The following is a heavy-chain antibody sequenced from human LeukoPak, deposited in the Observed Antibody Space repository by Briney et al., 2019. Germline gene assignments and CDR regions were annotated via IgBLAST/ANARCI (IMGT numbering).Heavy chain of an antibody. CDR3: ARARYSSSWHDY. V-gene: IGHV4-34*01. Sequence: SETLSLTCAVYGGSFSGYYWSWIRQPPGKGLEWIGEINHSGSTNYNPSLKNRVTISVDTSKNQFSLKLSSVTAADTAVYYCARARYSSSWHDYWGQGTLVTVSS. D-gene: IGHD6-13*01. CDR1: GGSFSGYY. CDR2: INHSGST. J-gene: IGHJ4*02.